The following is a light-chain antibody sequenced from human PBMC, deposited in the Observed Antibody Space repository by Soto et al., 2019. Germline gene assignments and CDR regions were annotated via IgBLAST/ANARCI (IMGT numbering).Light chain of an antibody. Sequence: EIVLTQSPGTLSLSPGERATLSCRASQSVSSNYLAWYQQRPGQAPRLLIFGASNRATGIPDMFSGSGSGTDFTLTISRLEPEDFAVYCCQLYGTSPPGYTFGQGTRLEIK. CDR1: QSVSSNY. CDR3: QLYGTSPPGYT. J-gene: IGKJ2*01. CDR2: GAS. V-gene: IGKV3-20*01.